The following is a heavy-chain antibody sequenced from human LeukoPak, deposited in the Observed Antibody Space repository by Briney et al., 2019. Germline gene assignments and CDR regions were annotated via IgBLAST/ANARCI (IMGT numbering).Heavy chain of an antibody. V-gene: IGHV3-21*01. Sequence: KTGGSLRLSCAASGFTFSSYSMNWVRQAPGKGLEWVSSISSSSSYIYYADSVKGRFTISRDNAKNSLYLQMNSLRAEDTAVYYCARSRHYDILTGYTLFDYWGQGTLVTVSS. CDR1: GFTFSSYS. D-gene: IGHD3-9*01. J-gene: IGHJ4*02. CDR2: ISSSSSYI. CDR3: ARSRHYDILTGYTLFDY.